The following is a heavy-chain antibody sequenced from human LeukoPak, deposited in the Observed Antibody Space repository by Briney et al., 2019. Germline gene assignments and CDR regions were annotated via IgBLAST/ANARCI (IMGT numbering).Heavy chain of an antibody. CDR1: GYTFTGYY. D-gene: IGHD6-19*01. CDR2: INPNSGGT. J-gene: IGHJ5*02. CDR3: ARDLGLAVAGTSRGLAPNWFDP. V-gene: IGHV1-2*06. Sequence: ASVKVSCKASGYTFTGYYMHWVRQAPGQGLEWMGRINPNSGGTNYAQKFQGRVTMTRETSISTAYMELSRLRSDDTAVYYCARDLGLAVAGTSRGLAPNWFDPWGQGTLVTVSS.